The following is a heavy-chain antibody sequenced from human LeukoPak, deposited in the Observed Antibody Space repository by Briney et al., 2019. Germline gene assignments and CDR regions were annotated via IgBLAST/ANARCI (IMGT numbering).Heavy chain of an antibody. Sequence: SETLSLTCGVPGYSISSNNWWGWVRQPPGKGLEWIGYIHHSGSSKYNLSLKNRVTMSLDTSKNQVSLKLSSVTALDTAVYYCARGRAGVTAFFDSWGQGTLVTVSS. CDR2: IHHSGSS. CDR1: GYSISSNNW. D-gene: IGHD6-13*01. CDR3: ARGRAGVTAFFDS. J-gene: IGHJ4*02. V-gene: IGHV4-28*06.